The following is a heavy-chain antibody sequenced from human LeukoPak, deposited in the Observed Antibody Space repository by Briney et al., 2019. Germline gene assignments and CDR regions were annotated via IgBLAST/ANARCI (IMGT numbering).Heavy chain of an antibody. CDR3: ARGGYSSGWYQPYYFDY. V-gene: IGHV4-59*01. J-gene: IGHJ4*02. D-gene: IGHD6-19*01. CDR1: GGSISSYY. CDR2: IYYSGST. Sequence: SETLSLTCTVSGGSISSYYWSWIRRPPGKGLEWIGYIYYSGSTNYNPSLKSRVTISVDTSKNQFSLKLSSVTAADTAVYYCARGGYSSGWYQPYYFDYWGQGTLVTVSS.